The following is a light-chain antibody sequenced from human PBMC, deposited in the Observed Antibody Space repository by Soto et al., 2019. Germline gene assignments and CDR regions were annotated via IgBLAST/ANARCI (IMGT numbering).Light chain of an antibody. CDR2: AAS. CDR3: QHSYSSPLT. V-gene: IGKV1-39*01. J-gene: IGKJ4*01. CDR1: QSISSY. Sequence: DIQMTQSPSSLSASVGERVTITCRASQSISSYLNWYQQKPGKAPILLIYAASSLKSGVPSRFSGSGSGTDFTITISRLHPEDFATYYCQHSYSSPLTFGGGTKVEIK.